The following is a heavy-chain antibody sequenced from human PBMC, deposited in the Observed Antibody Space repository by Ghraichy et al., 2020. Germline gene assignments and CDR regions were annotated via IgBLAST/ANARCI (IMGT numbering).Heavy chain of an antibody. CDR3: AKGYDSSGYYSDY. V-gene: IGHV3-23*01. J-gene: IGHJ4*02. D-gene: IGHD3-22*01. Sequence: GGSLRLSCAASGFTFTNYAMSWVRQAPGKGLEWVSSISNSGGSTFYADSVKGRFTISRDNSKNMLYLQMNSLTAEDTAIYYCAKGYDSSGYYSDYWGQGTLVTVSS. CDR1: GFTFTNYA. CDR2: ISNSGGST.